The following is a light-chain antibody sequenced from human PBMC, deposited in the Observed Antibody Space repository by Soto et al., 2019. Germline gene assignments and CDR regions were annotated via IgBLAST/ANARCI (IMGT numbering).Light chain of an antibody. Sequence: ENVLTQSPGTLSLSPGERATLSCRASQSISSSYLAWYQQKPGHPPRLLIYGASNRATGIPDRFSGSGSGTEFTITISRLEPEEFAVYYCQQYSGSPPLTFGGGTKVEIK. J-gene: IGKJ4*01. CDR3: QQYSGSPPLT. CDR1: QSISSSY. V-gene: IGKV3-20*01. CDR2: GAS.